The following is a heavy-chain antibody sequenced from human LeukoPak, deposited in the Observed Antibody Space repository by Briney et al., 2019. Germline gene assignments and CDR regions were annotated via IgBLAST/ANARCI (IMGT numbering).Heavy chain of an antibody. CDR2: IHTNTGNP. Sequence: ASVKVSCKASGYTFTSYAMNWVRQAPGQGLEWMGWIHTNTGNPTYAQGFTGRFVFSLDTSVSTAYLQISSLKAEDTAVYYCARGGVGYYGSGSPPGYYYGMDVWGQGTTVTVSS. CDR1: GYTFTSYA. CDR3: ARGGVGYYGSGSPPGYYYGMDV. J-gene: IGHJ6*02. V-gene: IGHV7-4-1*02. D-gene: IGHD3-10*01.